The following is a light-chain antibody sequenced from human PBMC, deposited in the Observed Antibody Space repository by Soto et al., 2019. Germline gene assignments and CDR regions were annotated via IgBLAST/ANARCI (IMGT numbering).Light chain of an antibody. J-gene: IGLJ2*01. Sequence: QSVLTQPPSVSAAPGEKVTISCSGRTSNIVNNFVSWYRQLPGAAPQLLIHINNKRPSGVSDRFSGSKSGSSATLGITGLQTGDEAHYYCGTWDYSVTAFVFGGGTKLTVL. V-gene: IGLV1-51*01. CDR2: INN. CDR1: TSNIVNNF. CDR3: GTWDYSVTAFV.